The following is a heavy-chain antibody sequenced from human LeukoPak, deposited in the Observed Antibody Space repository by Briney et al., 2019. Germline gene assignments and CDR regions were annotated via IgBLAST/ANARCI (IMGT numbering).Heavy chain of an antibody. CDR1: GFTFSSYS. CDR3: ARDSSGGDDFDY. V-gene: IGHV3-21*01. J-gene: IGHJ4*02. D-gene: IGHD6-19*01. Sequence: GGSLRLSCAASGFTFSSYSMNGVRQAPGKGGEGGSSISSISCYIFYPDSVPRRFPISRDNPKNSLYLQMNSLGAEDTAVYYCARDSSGGDDFDYWGQGTLVTVSS. CDR2: ISSISCYI.